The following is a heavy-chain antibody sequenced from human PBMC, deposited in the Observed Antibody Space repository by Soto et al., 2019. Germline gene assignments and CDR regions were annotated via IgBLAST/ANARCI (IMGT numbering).Heavy chain of an antibody. D-gene: IGHD6-19*01. CDR2: ISYDGSNK. CDR3: AKPEGSGWYLNGMDV. CDR1: GFTFSSYG. V-gene: IGHV3-30*18. J-gene: IGHJ6*02. Sequence: GSLRLSCAASGFTFSSYGMHWVRQAPGKGLEWVAVISYDGSNKYYADSVKGRFTISRDNSKNTLYLQMNSLRAEDTAVYYCAKPEGSGWYLNGMDVWGQGTTVTVSS.